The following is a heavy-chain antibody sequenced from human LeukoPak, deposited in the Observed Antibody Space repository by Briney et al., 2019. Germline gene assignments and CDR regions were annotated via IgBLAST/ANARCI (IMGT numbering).Heavy chain of an antibody. CDR1: GYTFTSYG. Sequence: ASVKVSCKASGYTFTSYGISWVRQAPGQGLEWMGWISAYNGNTNYAQKLQGRVTMTTGTSTSTAYMELRSLRSDDTAVYYCARDNNDFWSGYTFDYWGQGTLVTVSS. CDR2: ISAYNGNT. J-gene: IGHJ4*02. D-gene: IGHD3-3*01. V-gene: IGHV1-18*01. CDR3: ARDNNDFWSGYTFDY.